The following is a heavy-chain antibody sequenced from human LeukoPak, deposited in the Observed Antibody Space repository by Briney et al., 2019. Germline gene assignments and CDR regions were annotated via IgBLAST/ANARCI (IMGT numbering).Heavy chain of an antibody. Sequence: LGGSLRLSCAASGFTFSSYAMSWVRQAPGKGLEWVSAISGSGGSTYYADSVRGRFTISRDNSKNTLYLQMSSLRAEDSAVYYCAKDTALAAVGSLHHWGQGTLVTVPS. V-gene: IGHV3-23*01. J-gene: IGHJ1*01. CDR3: AKDTALAAVGSLHH. CDR1: GFTFSSYA. CDR2: ISGSGGST. D-gene: IGHD6-19*01.